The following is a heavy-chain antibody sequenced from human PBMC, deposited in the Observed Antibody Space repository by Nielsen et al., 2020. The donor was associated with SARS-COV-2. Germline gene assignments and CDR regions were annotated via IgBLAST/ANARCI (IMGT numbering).Heavy chain of an antibody. V-gene: IGHV4-39*01. CDR1: GGSVSSSSYY. Sequence: SETLSLTCTVSGGSVSSSSYYWGWVRQPPGKGLEWIGSIYYSGSTYYNPSLKTRGTISIDTSKNQFSLKLSSVTAADTAVYYCARIWFGHYYYYGMDVWGQGTTVTVSS. CDR3: ARIWFGHYYYYGMDV. D-gene: IGHD3-10*01. CDR2: IYYSGST. J-gene: IGHJ6*02.